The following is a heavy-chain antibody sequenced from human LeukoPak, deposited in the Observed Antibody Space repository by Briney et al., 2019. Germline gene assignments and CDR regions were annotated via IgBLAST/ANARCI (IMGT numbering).Heavy chain of an antibody. D-gene: IGHD3-22*01. CDR1: GGSISSGGYY. CDR2: IYYSGST. Sequence: SETLSLNCTVSGGSISSGGYYWSWIRQHPGKGLEWIGYIYYSGSTYYNPSLKSRVTISVDTSKNQFSLKLSSVTAADTAVYYCARGRSGGYYYDSSGYDYWGQGTLVTVSS. V-gene: IGHV4-31*03. CDR3: ARGRSGGYYYDSSGYDY. J-gene: IGHJ4*02.